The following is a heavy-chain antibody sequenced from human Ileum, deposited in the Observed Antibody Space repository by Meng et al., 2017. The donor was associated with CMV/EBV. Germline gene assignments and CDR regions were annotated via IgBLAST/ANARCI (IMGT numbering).Heavy chain of an antibody. D-gene: IGHD5-18*01. J-gene: IGHJ4*02. Sequence: VESGGGLIQPGGSLGLSCEASGLTVSSNYVSWVRQAPGKGLEWVSVLYSGGSAYYAGSVKGRFTISRDNSKNTRYLQMNSLRAEDTAVYFCARERGDTATSYFDYWGQGTLVTVSS. CDR2: LYSGGSA. CDR1: GLTVSSNY. CDR3: ARERGDTATSYFDY. V-gene: IGHV3-53*01.